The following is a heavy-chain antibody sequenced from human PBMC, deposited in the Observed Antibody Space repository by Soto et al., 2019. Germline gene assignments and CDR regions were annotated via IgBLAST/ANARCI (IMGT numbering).Heavy chain of an antibody. CDR3: ARDGFSYGDTYHYGLDV. V-gene: IGHV3-30-3*01. J-gene: IGHJ6*01. CDR1: GFLFDIYN. Sequence: GGSLRLSCTASGFLFDIYNIHLVRQAPGKGLEWVTLVLYNGSQRRYADSVRGRFTISRDNSKNTVYMQMSSLRSEDTASYYCARDGFSYGDTYHYGLDVWGQGNDVTVSS. CDR2: VLYNGSQR. D-gene: IGHD2-21*02.